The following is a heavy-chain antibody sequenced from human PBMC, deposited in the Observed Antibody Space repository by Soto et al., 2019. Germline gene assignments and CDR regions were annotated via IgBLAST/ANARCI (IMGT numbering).Heavy chain of an antibody. V-gene: IGHV4-59*13. CDR3: SKAPWGGNCNSNICHVWFDP. CDR2: ISYTGST. Sequence: SETLSLTCTVSGDSITSYYWSWIRQPPGKGLEWVGYISYTGSTIYNPSLESRATISLDTSKNQVSLSLNSVTVADTAVYYCSKAPWGGNCNSNICHVWFDPWGLGTRVTVS. D-gene: IGHD2-2*03. CDR1: GDSITSYY. J-gene: IGHJ5*02.